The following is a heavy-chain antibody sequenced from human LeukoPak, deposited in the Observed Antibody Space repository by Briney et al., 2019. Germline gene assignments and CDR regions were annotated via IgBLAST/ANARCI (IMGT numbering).Heavy chain of an antibody. V-gene: IGHV3-49*03. D-gene: IGHD2/OR15-2a*01. Sequence: GRSLRLSCTASGFTFGDYAMSWFRQAPGKGLEWVGFIRSKAYGGTTEYAASVKGRFTISRDDSKSIAYLQMNSLKTEDTAVYYCTREYYGGHFVNLDYWGQGTLVTVSS. CDR2: IRSKAYGGTT. J-gene: IGHJ4*02. CDR3: TREYYGGHFVNLDY. CDR1: GFTFGDYA.